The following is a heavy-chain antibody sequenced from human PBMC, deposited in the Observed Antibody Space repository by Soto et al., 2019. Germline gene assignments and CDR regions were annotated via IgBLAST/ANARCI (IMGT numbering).Heavy chain of an antibody. CDR3: ARGRIAAAGKGMDV. CDR2: IWYDGSNK. Sequence: QVQLVESGGGVVQPGRSLRLSCAASGFTFSSYGMHWVRQAPGKGLEWVAVIWYDGSNKYYADSVKGRFTISRDNSKNTLYLQMNSRRAEDTAVYYWARGRIAAAGKGMDVWGQGTTVTVSS. CDR1: GFTFSSYG. D-gene: IGHD6-13*01. J-gene: IGHJ6*02. V-gene: IGHV3-33*01.